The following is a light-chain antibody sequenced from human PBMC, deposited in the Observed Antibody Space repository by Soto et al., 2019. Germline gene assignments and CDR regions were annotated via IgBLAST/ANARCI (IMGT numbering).Light chain of an antibody. CDR1: QSVGSN. CDR2: GAS. J-gene: IGKJ2*01. CDR3: QQYTNWPYT. Sequence: EIVMTQSPATLSVSPGERASLSCRASQSVGSNLAWYQQTAGQAPRLLIYGASTRATGIPARFSGSGSGTEFPLTISSPQSEDFAVYSCQQYTNWPYTFGQGTKLEIK. V-gene: IGKV3-15*01.